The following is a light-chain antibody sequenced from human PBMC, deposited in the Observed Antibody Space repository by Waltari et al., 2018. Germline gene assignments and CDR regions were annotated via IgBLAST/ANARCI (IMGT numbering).Light chain of an antibody. CDR3: QQGSILPLT. CDR1: ESVSNY. Sequence: EVVLTQSPVTLSLAAGERATLPCRPTESVSNYLAWYQQKPGQSPRLLIYDTSKRATGIPARFSGSGYGTDFTLTINNLEAEDFALYYCQQGSILPLTFGGGTNVEIK. J-gene: IGKJ4*01. CDR2: DTS. V-gene: IGKV3-11*01.